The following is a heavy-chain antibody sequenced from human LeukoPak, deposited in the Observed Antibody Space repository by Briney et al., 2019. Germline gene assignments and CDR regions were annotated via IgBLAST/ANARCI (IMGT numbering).Heavy chain of an antibody. CDR3: ARATYRYSSGWYQVDY. J-gene: IGHJ4*02. V-gene: IGHV1-46*01. CDR1: GYTFTTYY. D-gene: IGHD6-19*01. Sequence: ASVKVSCKTSGYTFTTYYMHWGRHAPGQGREWMGIITPSGGSTSYAQKFQGRVTLPRDTSTSTVYMELSSLRSEDTAVYYCARATYRYSSGWYQVDYWGQGTLVTVSS. CDR2: ITPSGGST.